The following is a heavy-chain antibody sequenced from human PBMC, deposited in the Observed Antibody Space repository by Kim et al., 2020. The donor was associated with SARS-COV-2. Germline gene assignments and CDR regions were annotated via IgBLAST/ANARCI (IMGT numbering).Heavy chain of an antibody. J-gene: IGHJ3*02. CDR1: GFTFSSYG. CDR3: ARDYDFWSGYVGPRPDAFDI. Sequence: GGSLRLSCAASGFTFSSYGMHWVRQAPGKGLEWVAVIWYDGSNKYYADSVKGRFTISRDNSKNTLYLQMNSLRAEDTAVYYCARDYDFWSGYVGPRPDAFDIWGQGTMVTVSS. CDR2: IWYDGSNK. D-gene: IGHD3-3*01. V-gene: IGHV3-33*08.